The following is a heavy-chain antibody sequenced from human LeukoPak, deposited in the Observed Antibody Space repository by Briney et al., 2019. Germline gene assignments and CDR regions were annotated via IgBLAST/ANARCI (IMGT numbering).Heavy chain of an antibody. CDR1: GGSSSDTTYY. CDR2: IYFSET. J-gene: IGHJ3*02. Sequence: SETLSLTCAVSGGSSSDTTYYWTWIRQPPGKGLEWIASIYFSETKYNPSLKSRVTISGDTSKNQFSLKLSSVTAADTAVYYCASPSKLVISRGGFDIWGQGTVVTVSA. V-gene: IGHV4-39*01. D-gene: IGHD3-22*01. CDR3: ASPSKLVISRGGFDI.